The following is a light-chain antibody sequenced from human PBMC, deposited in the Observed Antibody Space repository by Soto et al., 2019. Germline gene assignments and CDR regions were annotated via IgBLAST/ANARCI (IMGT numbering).Light chain of an antibody. J-gene: IGKJ4*01. V-gene: IGKV1-12*01. CDR3: QQANSFPLLT. Sequence: DLRMTQSPSTVSASVGDRVTITCRASQGISNWLAWYQQKPGKAPKLLIYSASSLQSGVPSRFSGSGFGTDFTLTISSLQPEDFATYYCQQANSFPLLTFGGGTKVEIK. CDR1: QGISNW. CDR2: SAS.